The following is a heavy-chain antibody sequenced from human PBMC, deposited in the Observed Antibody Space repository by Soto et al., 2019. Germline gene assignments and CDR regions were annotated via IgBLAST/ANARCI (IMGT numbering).Heavy chain of an antibody. V-gene: IGHV3-23*01. CDR2: ISGSGGST. J-gene: IGHJ4*02. D-gene: IGHD7-27*01. Sequence: GGSLRLSCAASGFTFSSYAMSWVRQAPGKGLEWVSAISGSGGSTYYADSVKGRFTISRDNSKNTLYLQMNSLRAEDTVVYYCAKTSIPPNWATLDYWGQGTLVTVSS. CDR1: GFTFSSYA. CDR3: AKTSIPPNWATLDY.